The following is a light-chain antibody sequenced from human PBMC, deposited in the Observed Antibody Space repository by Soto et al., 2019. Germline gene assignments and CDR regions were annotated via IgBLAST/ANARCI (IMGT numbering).Light chain of an antibody. CDR3: QQYKYAPRT. Sequence: EIVITQSPATRSVSPGDRATLSCSPSQRVSSYLARYQHTPGQAARLLVYGATTRATGIRGRFSGSGSGTDFTLTISSLESEDFAVYYCQQYKYAPRTCGGGTKVDIK. J-gene: IGKJ4*01. V-gene: IGKV3-15*01. CDR1: QRVSSY. CDR2: GAT.